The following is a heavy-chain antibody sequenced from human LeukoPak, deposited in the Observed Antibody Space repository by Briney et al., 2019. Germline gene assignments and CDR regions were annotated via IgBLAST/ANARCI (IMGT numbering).Heavy chain of an antibody. D-gene: IGHD5-24*01. CDR2: TYYSGST. Sequence: SETLSLTCTVSGGSISSGDYYWSWIRQPPGKGLEWIGYTYYSGSTYYNPSLKSRVTISVDTSKNQFSLKLSSVTAADTAVYYCARVGGWLQLWDYWGQGTLVTVSS. J-gene: IGHJ4*02. CDR3: ARVGGWLQLWDY. V-gene: IGHV4-30-4*01. CDR1: GGSISSGDYY.